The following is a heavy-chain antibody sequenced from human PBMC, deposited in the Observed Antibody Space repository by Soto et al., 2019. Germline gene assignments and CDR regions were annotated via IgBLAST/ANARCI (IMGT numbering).Heavy chain of an antibody. Sequence: PSETLSLTCTVSGGSMSSYYLSWIRQPPGKGLEWIGYIYYSGSTNYNPSLKSRVTISVDTSKNQFSLKLSSVTAADTAVYYCARVAGDYLWYIDYWGQGTLVTVSS. V-gene: IGHV4-59*01. D-gene: IGHD2-8*01. CDR3: ARVAGDYLWYIDY. CDR1: GGSMSSYY. J-gene: IGHJ4*02. CDR2: IYYSGST.